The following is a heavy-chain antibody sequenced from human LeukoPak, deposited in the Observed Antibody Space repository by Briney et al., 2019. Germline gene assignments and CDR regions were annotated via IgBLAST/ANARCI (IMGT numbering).Heavy chain of an antibody. Sequence: GASVKVSCKVSGYSLAGLSMHWVRQSPGKGLEWMGGFDPGDGETIYSQKFQGRVTMTRDTSISTAYMELSRLRSDDTAVYYCASTAMASFDYWGQGTLVTVSS. CDR2: FDPGDGET. CDR1: GYSLAGLS. J-gene: IGHJ4*02. V-gene: IGHV1-24*01. CDR3: ASTAMASFDY. D-gene: IGHD5-18*01.